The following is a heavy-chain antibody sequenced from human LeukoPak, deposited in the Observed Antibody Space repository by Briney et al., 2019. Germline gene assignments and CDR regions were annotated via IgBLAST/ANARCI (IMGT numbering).Heavy chain of an antibody. J-gene: IGHJ4*02. CDR1: GFTLSRNA. Sequence: GGSLRLSCAVSGFTLSRNAMTWVRQAPGKGLQWISSISVSGDATDYADSVKGRFTIYRNISKNTLYLQMNSLRADDTAVYYCANHLEHCSTGSCSYFDYWGQGTLVTVSS. CDR2: ISVSGDAT. V-gene: IGHV3-23*01. D-gene: IGHD2-15*01. CDR3: ANHLEHCSTGSCSYFDY.